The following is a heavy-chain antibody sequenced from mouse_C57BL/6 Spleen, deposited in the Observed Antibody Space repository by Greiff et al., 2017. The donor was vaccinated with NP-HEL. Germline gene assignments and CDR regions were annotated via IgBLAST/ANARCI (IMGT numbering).Heavy chain of an antibody. CDR2: IDPSDSYT. V-gene: IGHV1-59*01. Sequence: VQLQQPGAELVRPGTSVKLSCKASGYTFTSYWMHWVKQRPGQGLEWIGVIDPSDSYTNYNQKFKGKATLTVDTSSSTAYMQLSSLTSEDSAVYYCARGLRRRDVSFDYWGQGTTLTVSS. D-gene: IGHD2-4*01. CDR1: GYTFTSYW. CDR3: ARGLRRRDVSFDY. J-gene: IGHJ2*01.